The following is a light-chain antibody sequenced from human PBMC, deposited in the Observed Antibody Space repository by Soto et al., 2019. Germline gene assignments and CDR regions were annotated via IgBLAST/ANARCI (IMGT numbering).Light chain of an antibody. J-gene: IGLJ2*01. CDR2: GYY. V-gene: IGLV1-40*01. CDR3: QSYDSGLIGLI. Sequence: QSVLTQPPSASGTPGQRVTISCSGGSSNIGSNYAYWYRLFPGGAPTLLISGYYHRPSGVPDRVSGSKSGTSASLAISDLQAEDEADYYCQSYDSGLIGLIFGTGTQLTVL. CDR1: SSNIGSNY.